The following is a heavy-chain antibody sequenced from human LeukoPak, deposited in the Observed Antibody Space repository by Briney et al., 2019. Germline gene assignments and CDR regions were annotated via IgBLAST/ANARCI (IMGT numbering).Heavy chain of an antibody. CDR1: GFTFSSYA. CDR3: AKEPTNFYLFDY. CDR2: ISGSDGHT. J-gene: IGHJ4*02. D-gene: IGHD3-3*01. Sequence: PGGSLRLSCGASGFTFSSYAMSWVRQAPGKGLEWVSGISGSDGHTYYADSVKGRFTISRDNSKNTLSLQMNSLRVEDTAVYYCAKEPTNFYLFDYWGEGTLVTVSS. V-gene: IGHV3-23*01.